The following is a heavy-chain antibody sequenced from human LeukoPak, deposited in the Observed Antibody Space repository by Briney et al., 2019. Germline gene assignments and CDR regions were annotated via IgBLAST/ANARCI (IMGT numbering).Heavy chain of an antibody. J-gene: IGHJ4*02. Sequence: GGSLRLSCAASGFTFSDYEVNWVRQAPGKGLEWVSYISGSGSTVYYTDSVRGRFTISRDNAKNSLYLQMNSLRAEDTAVYYCVRYERDTARILYFDCWGQGTLVTVSS. CDR2: ISGSGSTV. V-gene: IGHV3-48*03. CDR3: VRYERDTARILYFDC. D-gene: IGHD5-18*01. CDR1: GFTFSDYE.